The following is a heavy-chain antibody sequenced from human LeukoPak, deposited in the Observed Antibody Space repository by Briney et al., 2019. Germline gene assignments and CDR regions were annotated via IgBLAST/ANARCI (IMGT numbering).Heavy chain of an antibody. J-gene: IGHJ4*02. CDR2: INPNSGGT. CDR1: GYSFTGYY. Sequence: ASVKVSCKAPGYSFTGYYMHWVRQAPGQGLEWMGWINPNSGGTNYAQKFRGRVTMTRDTSISTAYMELSRLRSDDTAVYYCARWVEFRTEFDYWGQGTLVTVSS. V-gene: IGHV1-2*02. CDR3: ARWVEFRTEFDY.